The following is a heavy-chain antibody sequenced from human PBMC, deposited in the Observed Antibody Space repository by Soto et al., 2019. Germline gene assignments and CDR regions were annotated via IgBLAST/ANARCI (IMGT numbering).Heavy chain of an antibody. CDR3: AKHIYSVDTAIDY. CDR1: GFTFSSYA. J-gene: IGHJ4*02. D-gene: IGHD5-18*01. CDR2: ISGGGGTT. Sequence: HPGGSLRLSCAASGFTFSSYAMSWVRQAPGKGLEWVSAISGGGGTTYNTDSVKGRFTISRDNSKNTLFLRINTLRAEDTAVYYCAKHIYSVDTAIDYWAQGTLVTVSS. V-gene: IGHV3-23*01.